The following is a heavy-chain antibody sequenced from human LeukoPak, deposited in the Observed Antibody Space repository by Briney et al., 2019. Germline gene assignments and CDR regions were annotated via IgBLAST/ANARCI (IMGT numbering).Heavy chain of an antibody. V-gene: IGHV3-23*01. J-gene: IGHJ4*02. CDR1: GFTFGRHA. Sequence: GGSLRLSCAASGFTFGRHAMSWVRQAPGKGLEWVSVISVSGGGTYYEDSVKGRFTISRDNSENTLYLQMNSLRADDTAVYYCARGGLYGDPLTYWGQGTLVTVSS. D-gene: IGHD4-17*01. CDR2: ISVSGGGT. CDR3: ARGGLYGDPLTY.